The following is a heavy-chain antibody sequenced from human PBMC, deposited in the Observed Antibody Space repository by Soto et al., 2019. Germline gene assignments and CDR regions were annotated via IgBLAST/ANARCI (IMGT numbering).Heavy chain of an antibody. Sequence: GESLKISCKGSGYNFGSYWIVWVRQMPGKGLEWKGIIYPGDYDVRNSPSSQGQVTFSADKSTSTAYLQWSGLKASDTAMYYCARRAYNYSDDLQDYFDPWGQGTLVTVSS. CDR1: GYNFGSYW. V-gene: IGHV5-51*01. D-gene: IGHD5-18*01. J-gene: IGHJ5*02. CDR2: IYPGDYDV. CDR3: ARRAYNYSDDLQDYFDP.